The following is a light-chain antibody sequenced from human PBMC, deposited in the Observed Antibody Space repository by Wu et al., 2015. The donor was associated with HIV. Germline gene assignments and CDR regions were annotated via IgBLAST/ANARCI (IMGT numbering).Light chain of an antibody. J-gene: IGKJ1*01. V-gene: IGKV3-20*01. Sequence: EIVLTQSPGTLSLSPGERATLSCRASQSVSNYQLTWYQLKPGQAPRLLLFGASSRATGIPDRFSGGGSGTVFTLTINSLQPGDFAIYFCQQGNSFPRTFGQGTKVDIK. CDR1: QSVSNYQ. CDR2: GAS. CDR3: QQGNSFPRT.